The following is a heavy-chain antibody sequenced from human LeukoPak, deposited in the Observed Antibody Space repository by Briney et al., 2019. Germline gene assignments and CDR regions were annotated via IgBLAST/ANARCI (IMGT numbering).Heavy chain of an antibody. Sequence: SETLSLTCTVSGGSISSYYWSWIRQPPGKGLEWIGYIYYSGSTNYNPSLKSRVTISADTSKNQFSLKLSSVTAADTAVYYCARASPLYETYYFDSWGQGTLVTVSS. D-gene: IGHD5/OR15-5a*01. CDR1: GGSISSYY. CDR3: ARASPLYETYYFDS. J-gene: IGHJ4*02. CDR2: IYYSGST. V-gene: IGHV4-59*01.